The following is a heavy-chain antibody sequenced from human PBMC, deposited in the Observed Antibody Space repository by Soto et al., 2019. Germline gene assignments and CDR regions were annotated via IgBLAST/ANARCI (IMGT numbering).Heavy chain of an antibody. J-gene: IGHJ3*02. CDR3: AKDRKGYLDLYDAFDI. CDR1: GFTFSSYA. CDR2: ISGSGGST. Sequence: PGGSLRLSCAASGFTFSSYAMSWVRQAPGKGLEWVSAISGSGGSTYYADSVKGRFTISRDNSKNALYLQMNSLRAEDTAVYYCAKDRKGYLDLYDAFDIWGQGTMVTVSS. V-gene: IGHV3-23*01. D-gene: IGHD3-9*01.